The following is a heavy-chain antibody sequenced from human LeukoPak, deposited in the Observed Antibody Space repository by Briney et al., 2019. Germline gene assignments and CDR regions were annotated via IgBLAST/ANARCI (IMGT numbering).Heavy chain of an antibody. J-gene: IGHJ4*02. Sequence: GGSLRLSCAVSGFTFSKYDMVWIRQAPGKGLEWVSGISDTSDRTYYRDSVKGRFTISRDNSKNTVYLQMNSLSADDTAVYYCAKNWAGQVVPPYFDQWGQGTLVSVSS. D-gene: IGHD6-6*01. CDR1: GFTFSKYD. CDR2: ISDTSDRT. CDR3: AKNWAGQVVPPYFDQ. V-gene: IGHV3-23*01.